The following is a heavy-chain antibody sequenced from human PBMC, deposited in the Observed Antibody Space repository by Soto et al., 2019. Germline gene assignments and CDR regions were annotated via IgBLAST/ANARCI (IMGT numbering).Heavy chain of an antibody. CDR1: GDSITWTSCY. CDR2: VYYSGST. CDR3: ARRYLYYANGYYFDY. J-gene: IGHJ4*02. D-gene: IGHD3-10*01. Sequence: SETLSLTCTLSGDSITWTSCYWGWIRQPPGKGLEWVGDVYYSGSTYYNPSLKSRLTMSIDTSKGQFSLKMSSVTAEDTAVYYCARRYLYYANGYYFDYWGQGTLVTVSS. V-gene: IGHV4-39*01.